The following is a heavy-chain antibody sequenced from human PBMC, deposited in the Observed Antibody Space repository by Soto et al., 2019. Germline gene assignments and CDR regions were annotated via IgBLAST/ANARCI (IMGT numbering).Heavy chain of an antibody. V-gene: IGHV1-69*02. J-gene: IGHJ4*02. D-gene: IGHD6-13*01. CDR2: IIPILGIA. Sequence: QVQLGQSGAEVKKPGSSVKVSCKASGGTFSSYTISWVRQAPGQGLEWMGSIIPILGIANYAQKFQGRVTITADKSTSTAYMELSSLRSEDTAVYYCARSALMSSSWSFDYWGQGTLVTVSS. CDR1: GGTFSSYT. CDR3: ARSALMSSSWSFDY.